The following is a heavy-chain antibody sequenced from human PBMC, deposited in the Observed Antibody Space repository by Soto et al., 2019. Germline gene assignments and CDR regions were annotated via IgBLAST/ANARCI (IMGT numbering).Heavy chain of an antibody. Sequence: QVQLVQSGAEVKKPGSSVKVSCKASGGTFSSYAISWVRQAPGQGLEWMGGIIPISGTANYAQKFQGRVTITADESTSTAYMELSSLRSDDTAVYYCARSGIAAAGTYYYYYGMDVWGQGTTVTVSS. J-gene: IGHJ6*02. CDR1: GGTFSSYA. CDR3: ARSGIAAAGTYYYYYGMDV. V-gene: IGHV1-69*01. CDR2: IIPISGTA. D-gene: IGHD6-13*01.